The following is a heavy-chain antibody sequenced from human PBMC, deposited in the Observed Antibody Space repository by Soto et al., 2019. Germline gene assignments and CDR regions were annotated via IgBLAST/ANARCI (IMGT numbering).Heavy chain of an antibody. D-gene: IGHD6-19*01. CDR1: GFTFSSYA. CDR3: AKAPRSGWGPWAYYFDH. V-gene: IGHV3-23*01. CDR2: ISGSGGRT. Sequence: EVQLLESGGGLVQPGGSLRLSCAASGFTFSSYAMSWVRQAPGKGLEWVSAISGSGGRTYDADSVKGRFTISRDNSKKTLYVQMNSLRSEDTAVYYCAKAPRSGWGPWAYYFDHWGQGTLVTVSS. J-gene: IGHJ4*02.